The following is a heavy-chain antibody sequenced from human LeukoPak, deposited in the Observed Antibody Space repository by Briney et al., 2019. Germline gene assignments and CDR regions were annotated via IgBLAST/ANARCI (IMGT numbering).Heavy chain of an antibody. J-gene: IGHJ4*02. CDR1: GGSISSYY. Sequence: KPSETLSLTCTVSGGSISSYYWSWVRQPAGKGLEWIGRIYISGSTNYNPSLKTRVTISIDKSKNQFSLNLSSVTAADTAVYYCARSITGTVFDYWGQGTLVTVSS. CDR3: ARSITGTVFDY. D-gene: IGHD1-7*01. CDR2: IYISGST. V-gene: IGHV4-4*07.